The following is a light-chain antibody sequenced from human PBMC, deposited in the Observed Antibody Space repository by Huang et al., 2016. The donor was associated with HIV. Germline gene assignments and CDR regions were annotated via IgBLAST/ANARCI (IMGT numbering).Light chain of an antibody. V-gene: IGKV3-15*01. J-gene: IGKJ4*01. Sequence: IILTQSQATLSVSPGEGATLSCRASQSIGTNLAWYQQGPGQAPRLLVYGASTRATGVPVRFSGSGSGTQFNLTLSSLQSEDFATYYCQHYSNWPPLTFGGGTKVDI. CDR1: QSIGTN. CDR3: QHYSNWPPLT. CDR2: GAS.